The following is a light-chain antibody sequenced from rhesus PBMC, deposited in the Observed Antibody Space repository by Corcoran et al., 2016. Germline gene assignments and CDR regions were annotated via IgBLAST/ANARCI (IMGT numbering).Light chain of an antibody. CDR3: LQDYTTPWT. V-gene: IGKV1-94*01. J-gene: IGKJ1*01. Sequence: DIQMTQSPSSLSASVGDRVTVTCRASQGINKELSWYQQKPGKAPTLRIYAASSLQTGVSSRFSGSGSGTDYTLTISSMQPEDGSTDYCLQDYTTPWTFGQGTKVEIK. CDR1: QGINKE. CDR2: AAS.